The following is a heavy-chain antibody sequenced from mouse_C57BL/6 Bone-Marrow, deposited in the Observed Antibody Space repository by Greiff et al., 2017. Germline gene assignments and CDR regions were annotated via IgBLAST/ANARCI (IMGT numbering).Heavy chain of an antibody. Sequence: EVMLVESGGGLVQPGGSLKLSCAASGFTFSDYYMYWVRQTPEKRLEWVAYISNGGGSTYYPDTVKGRFTISRDNAKNTLYLQMSRLKSEDTAMYYCARLTFYWYFDVWAQGPRSPSPQ. CDR3: ARLTFYWYFDV. J-gene: IGHJ1*03. V-gene: IGHV5-12*01. D-gene: IGHD5-1*01. CDR1: GFTFSDYY. CDR2: ISNGGGST.